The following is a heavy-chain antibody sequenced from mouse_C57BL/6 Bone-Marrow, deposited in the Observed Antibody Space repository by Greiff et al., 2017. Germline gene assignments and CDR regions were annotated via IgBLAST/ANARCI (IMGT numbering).Heavy chain of an antibody. D-gene: IGHD2-3*01. CDR1: GYAFTNYL. Sequence: VQLQQSGAELVRPGTSVKVSCKASGYAFTNYLIEWVKQRPGQGLEWIGVINPGSGGTNYNEKFKGKATLTADKSSSTAYMQHSSLTSEDAAVYFCARSICDGYHGGYWGQGTTLTVSS. CDR2: INPGSGGT. J-gene: IGHJ2*01. V-gene: IGHV1-54*01. CDR3: ARSICDGYHGGY.